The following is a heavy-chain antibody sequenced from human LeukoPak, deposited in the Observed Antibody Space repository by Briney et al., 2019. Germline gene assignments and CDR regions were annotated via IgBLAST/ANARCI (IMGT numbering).Heavy chain of an antibody. V-gene: IGHV3-30*09. Sequence: GGSLRLSSAPSGFTFSSYAMPWVRQAPGKGLQWVAVISYDGSNKYYANSVKGRFAISRDNSKNTLYLQMNGLRAEDRAVYYCSRDRADSSGYLTYDYWGQGTLVTVSS. D-gene: IGHD3-22*01. CDR1: GFTFSSYA. CDR3: SRDRADSSGYLTYDY. J-gene: IGHJ4*02. CDR2: ISYDGSNK.